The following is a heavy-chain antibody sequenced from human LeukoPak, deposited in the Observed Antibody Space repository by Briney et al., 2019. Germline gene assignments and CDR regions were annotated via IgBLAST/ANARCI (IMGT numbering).Heavy chain of an antibody. CDR1: GFTVSSNY. Sequence: PGGSLTLSCAASGFTVSSNYMTWVRQAPGKGLEWVSVIYSGGNTYYADSVKGRFTISRDNTKNTLYLQMNSLRADDTAVYYCARDVGFIVGATPGAFDIWGQGTMVTVSS. J-gene: IGHJ3*02. CDR3: ARDVGFIVGATPGAFDI. CDR2: IYSGGNT. V-gene: IGHV3-66*01. D-gene: IGHD1-26*01.